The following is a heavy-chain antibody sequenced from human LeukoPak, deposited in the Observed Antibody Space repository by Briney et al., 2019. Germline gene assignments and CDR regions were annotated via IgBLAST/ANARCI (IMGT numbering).Heavy chain of an antibody. D-gene: IGHD1-26*01. CDR2: INNNGGTT. Sequence: GGSLRLSCAASGFTFSSYTMQWARQAPGKGLEWVSIINNNGGTTYYADSVKGRFTISRDNSKNTMYLQMNSLRADDTAVYYCAKGVSGVGVPVHLDYWGQGTLVTVSS. V-gene: IGHV3-23*01. CDR3: AKGVSGVGVPVHLDY. J-gene: IGHJ4*02. CDR1: GFTFSSYT.